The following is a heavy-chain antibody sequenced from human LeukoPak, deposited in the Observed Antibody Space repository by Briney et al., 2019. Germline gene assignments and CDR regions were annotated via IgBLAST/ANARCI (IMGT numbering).Heavy chain of an antibody. CDR1: GGSISSNSYY. CDR3: ARVIKYYYDTTHYYDWFDP. CDR2: IFYNGTT. D-gene: IGHD3-22*01. J-gene: IGHJ5*02. Sequence: SETLSLTCTVSGGSISSNSYYWGWIRQPPGKAMEWIGSIFYNGTTKYNPSLKSRVTISIDTSKSQFSLRLSSATAADTAIYYCARVIKYYYDTTHYYDWFDPWGQGTLVTVSS. V-gene: IGHV4-39*07.